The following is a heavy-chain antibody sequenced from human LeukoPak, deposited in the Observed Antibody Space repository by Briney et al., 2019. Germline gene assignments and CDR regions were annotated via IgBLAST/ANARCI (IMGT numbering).Heavy chain of an antibody. Sequence: PSETLSLTCAVYGGSFSGYYWSWIRQPPGRGREWIGEINHSGSTNYNPSLKSRVTTSVDTSNNQSSLKLSSVTAADTAVYYCAKDSAGTTYSSYHGGFDYWGQGTLVTVSS. V-gene: IGHV4-34*01. CDR1: GGSFSGYY. J-gene: IGHJ4*02. CDR2: INHSGST. D-gene: IGHD5-18*01. CDR3: AKDSAGTTYSSYHGGFDY.